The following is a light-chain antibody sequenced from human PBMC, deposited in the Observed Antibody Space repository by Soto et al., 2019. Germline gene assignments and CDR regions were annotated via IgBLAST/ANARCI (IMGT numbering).Light chain of an antibody. CDR2: SND. CDR3: AVWDDSLNGWV. CDR1: SPNIGTNA. J-gene: IGLJ3*02. Sequence: QSAVTQTPSASGTPGQRVTISCSGSSPNIGTNAVNWCQQLPGTAPRLLIYSNDQRPPGVPDRFSGSKSGTSASLAISGLQSEDEADSFCAVWDDSLNGWVFGGGTKVTVL. V-gene: IGLV1-44*01.